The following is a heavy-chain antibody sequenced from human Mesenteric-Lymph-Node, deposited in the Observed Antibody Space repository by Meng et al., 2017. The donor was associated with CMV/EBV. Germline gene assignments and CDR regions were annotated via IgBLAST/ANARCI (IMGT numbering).Heavy chain of an antibody. V-gene: IGHV3-66*02. CDR3: ARSTVVNVGGF. CDR1: GFSVSSDF. J-gene: IGHJ4*02. Sequence: GGSLRLSCAASGFSVSSDFVSWVRQAPGKGLEWVSTTYTGGTTYYAESVKGRFTISIDDSKNTLCLQMNSLRTEDTAVYYCARSTVVNVGGFWGRGTPVTVSS. CDR2: TYTGGTT. D-gene: IGHD4-23*01.